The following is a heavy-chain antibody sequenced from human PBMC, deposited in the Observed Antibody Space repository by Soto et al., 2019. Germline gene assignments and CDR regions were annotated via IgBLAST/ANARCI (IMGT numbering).Heavy chain of an antibody. V-gene: IGHV3-21*01. CDR2: ISSRNNDM. CDR3: ARDVNGGFCGA. CDR1: GFTFSSYS. Sequence: EVQLVESGGGLVKPGGSLRLSCAASGFTFSSYSMNWVRQAPGKGLEWVSTISSRNNDMYYVGSVKGRFTISRDNARNSVYLQRNSLRADDTAVYYCARDVNGGFCGAWGQGTLVTVSS. D-gene: IGHD2-21*01. J-gene: IGHJ5*02.